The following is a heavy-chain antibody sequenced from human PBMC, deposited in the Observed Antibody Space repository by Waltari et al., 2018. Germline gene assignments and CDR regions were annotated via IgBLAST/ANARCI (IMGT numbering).Heavy chain of an antibody. CDR3: AGEMATNGGDWFDP. CDR1: GGTFSSYA. V-gene: IGHV1-69*12. Sequence: QVQLVQSGAEVKKPGSSVKVSCKASGGTFSSYAISWVRQAPGQGLEWMGGSIPIFGTANYAQKFQGRVTITADESTSTAYMELSSLRSEDTAVYYCAGEMATNGGDWFDPWGQGTLVTVSS. J-gene: IGHJ5*02. D-gene: IGHD5-12*01. CDR2: SIPIFGTA.